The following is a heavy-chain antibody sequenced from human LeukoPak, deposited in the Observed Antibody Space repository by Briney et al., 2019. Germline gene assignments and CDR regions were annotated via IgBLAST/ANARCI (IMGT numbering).Heavy chain of an antibody. CDR2: IYRAGNT. J-gene: IGHJ5*02. CDR3: ATFSYAGNAGGSVGP. CDR1: GFTFSTYW. D-gene: IGHD4-23*01. Sequence: QPGGSLRLSCAASGFTFSTYWMTWVRQAPGKGLEWVSVIYRAGNTYYADSVKGRFTISRDNSKNTVYLQMNSLRAEDTAVYYCATFSYAGNAGGSVGPWGQGTLVTVSS. V-gene: IGHV3-53*01.